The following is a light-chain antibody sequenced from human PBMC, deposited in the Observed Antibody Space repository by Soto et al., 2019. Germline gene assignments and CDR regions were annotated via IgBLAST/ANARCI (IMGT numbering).Light chain of an antibody. CDR1: QSVSSN. Sequence: ETVMTQSPATLSVSPGERATLSCRASQSVSSNLAWYQQKPGQAPRLLIYGASTRATGIPAWFSGSGSGTDFTLTISSLQSEDFAIYCCQQYNNWPPTFGQGTKLEIK. CDR2: GAS. CDR3: QQYNNWPPT. J-gene: IGKJ2*01. V-gene: IGKV3-15*01.